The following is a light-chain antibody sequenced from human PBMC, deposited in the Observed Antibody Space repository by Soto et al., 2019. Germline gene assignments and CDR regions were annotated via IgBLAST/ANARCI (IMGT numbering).Light chain of an antibody. CDR1: QSVSGSN. J-gene: IGKJ1*01. V-gene: IGKV3-20*01. CDR3: QQYGNSPRT. CDR2: GAS. Sequence: EIVLTQSPGTLSLSPGERATLSCRASQSVSGSNVAWYQQKPGKAPRRLIYGASNRATGIPDRFSGSGSGTDFTLTISRLEPEDFAVFCCQQYGNSPRTFGQGTKVDIK.